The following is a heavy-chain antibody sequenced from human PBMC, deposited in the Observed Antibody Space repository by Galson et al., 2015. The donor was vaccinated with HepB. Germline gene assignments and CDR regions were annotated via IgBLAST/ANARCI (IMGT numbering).Heavy chain of an antibody. CDR3: ARNSGNNYRYFFKS. V-gene: IGHV3-23*01. D-gene: IGHD1-26*01. J-gene: IGHJ5*02. CDR2: IGGSSGTT. Sequence: SLRLSCAASGFTFSNFALSWVRQAPGKGLEWVSVIGGSSGTTYYADSVKGRFTISRDNSKNTLYLQMNSLRAEDTAVYFCARNSGNNYRYFFKSWGQGTLVTGSS. CDR1: GFTFSNFA.